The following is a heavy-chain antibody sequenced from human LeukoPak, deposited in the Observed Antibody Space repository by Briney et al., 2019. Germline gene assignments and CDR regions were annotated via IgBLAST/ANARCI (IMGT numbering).Heavy chain of an antibody. D-gene: IGHD5-24*01. V-gene: IGHV3-23*01. CDR2: ISFSGANS. Sequence: SGGSLRLSCAASGFTFSDSAMTWVRQAPGKGLDCVSLISFSGANSYYADSVKGRFTISRDNSKDTLFLQMNSLRAEDTAIYYCARDIQLSTWGLGTMVTVSS. CDR1: GFTFSDSA. J-gene: IGHJ3*01. CDR3: ARDIQLST.